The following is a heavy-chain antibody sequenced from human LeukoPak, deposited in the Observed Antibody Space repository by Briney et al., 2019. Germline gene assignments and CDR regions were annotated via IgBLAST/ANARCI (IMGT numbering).Heavy chain of an antibody. D-gene: IGHD3-22*01. Sequence: ASETLSLTCTVSGYSISSGYYWGWIRQPPGKGLEWIGSIYHSGSTYYNPSLKSRVTISVDTSKNQFSLKLSSVTAADTAVYYCARAKGYYYELYAFDIWGQGTMVTVSS. CDR3: ARAKGYYYELYAFDI. CDR2: IYHSGST. V-gene: IGHV4-38-2*02. CDR1: GYSISSGYY. J-gene: IGHJ3*02.